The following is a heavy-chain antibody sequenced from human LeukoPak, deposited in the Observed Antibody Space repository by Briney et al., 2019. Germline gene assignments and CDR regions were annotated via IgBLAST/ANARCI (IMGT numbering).Heavy chain of an antibody. CDR1: GFSFSTLS. CDR2: ISTSSSYI. V-gene: IGHV3-21*01. Sequence: GGSLRLSCAASGFSFSTLSMNWGRQAPGKGLEWVSSISTSSSYIYYADAVKGRFTISRDNAKRSLYLQMNSLRGEDTAVYYCASGGPDQWEVMSGSFDSWGQGTLVTVSS. J-gene: IGHJ4*02. CDR3: ASGGPDQWEVMSGSFDS. D-gene: IGHD1-26*01.